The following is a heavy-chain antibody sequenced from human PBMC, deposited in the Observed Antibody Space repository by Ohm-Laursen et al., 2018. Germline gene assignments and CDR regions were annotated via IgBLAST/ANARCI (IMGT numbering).Heavy chain of an antibody. V-gene: IGHV3-9*01. CDR3: AKGDYGDSVFDY. Sequence: SLRLSCAASGFTFDDYAMHWDRQAPGKGLEWVSGISWNSGSIGYADSVKGRFTISRDNAKNSLYLQMNSLRAEDTALYYCAKGDYGDSVFDYWGQGTLVTVSS. CDR1: GFTFDDYA. J-gene: IGHJ4*02. CDR2: ISWNSGSI. D-gene: IGHD4-17*01.